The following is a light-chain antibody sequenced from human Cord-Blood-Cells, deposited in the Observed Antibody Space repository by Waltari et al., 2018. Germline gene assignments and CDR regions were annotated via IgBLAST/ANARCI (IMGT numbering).Light chain of an antibody. V-gene: IGLV3-19*01. Sequence: SSELTQDPAVSVALGQTVRITCQGDSLRRYYASWYQQKPGQAPVLVIYGKNNRHSGIPDRFSGSSSGNTASLTITGAQAGDEADYYCNSRDSSGNHLVFGGGTKLTVL. CDR1: SLRRYY. J-gene: IGLJ3*02. CDR2: GKN. CDR3: NSRDSSGNHLV.